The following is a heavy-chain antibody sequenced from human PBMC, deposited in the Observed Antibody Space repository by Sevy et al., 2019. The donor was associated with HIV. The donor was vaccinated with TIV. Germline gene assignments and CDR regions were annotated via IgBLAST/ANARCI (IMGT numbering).Heavy chain of an antibody. D-gene: IGHD3-10*01. CDR3: ARDHITMVRGVSYYFDY. V-gene: IGHV3-30-3*01. Sequence: GGSLRLSCAASGFTFSSYAMHWVRQAPGKGLEWVAVISYDGSNKYYADSVKGRFTISRDNSKNTLYLQMNGLRAEDTAVYYCARDHITMVRGVSYYFDYWGQGTLVTVSS. CDR1: GFTFSSYA. J-gene: IGHJ4*02. CDR2: ISYDGSNK.